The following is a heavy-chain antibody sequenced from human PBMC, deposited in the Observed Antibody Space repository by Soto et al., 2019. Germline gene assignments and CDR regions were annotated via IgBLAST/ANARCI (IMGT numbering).Heavy chain of an antibody. D-gene: IGHD3-10*01. Sequence: SQTLSLTCAISGDSVSSNSAAWNWIRQSPSRGLEWLGRTYYRSKWYNDYAVSVKSRITINPDTSKNQFSLQLNSVTPEDTAVYYCAREDGVWFGELGNFDYWGQGTLVTVSS. CDR3: AREDGVWFGELGNFDY. CDR1: GDSVSSNSAA. J-gene: IGHJ4*02. CDR2: TYYRSKWYN. V-gene: IGHV6-1*01.